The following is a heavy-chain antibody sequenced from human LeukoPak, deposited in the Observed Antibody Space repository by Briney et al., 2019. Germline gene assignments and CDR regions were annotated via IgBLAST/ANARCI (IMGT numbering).Heavy chain of an antibody. J-gene: IGHJ6*04. Sequence: SETLSLTCTVSVGSINNFYWSWIRQPPGGVLEWIGIIYYSSTTNYNPSLESRDTISVDTSKNQFALKLTSVTAADTAVYYCARLARLTLIRGVTGYHSLDVWGKGTKVTVSS. CDR2: IYYSSTT. CDR3: ARLARLTLIRGVTGYHSLDV. V-gene: IGHV4-59*01. D-gene: IGHD3-10*01. CDR1: VGSINNFY.